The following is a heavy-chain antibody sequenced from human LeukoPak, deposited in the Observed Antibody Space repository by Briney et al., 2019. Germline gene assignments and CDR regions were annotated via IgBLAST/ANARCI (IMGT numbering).Heavy chain of an antibody. J-gene: IGHJ4*02. V-gene: IGHV1-18*01. CDR2: ISAYNGDT. D-gene: IGHD3-22*01. Sequence: ASVKVSCKASGYTFSNYDITWVRHAPGQGLEWLGWISAYNGDTNYAQKLQGRVTMTTDTSTGTAYMELRSLRSDDTAVYYCARHYYDSGGYNSAFDYWGQGTLVTVSS. CDR3: ARHYYDSGGYNSAFDY. CDR1: GYTFSNYD.